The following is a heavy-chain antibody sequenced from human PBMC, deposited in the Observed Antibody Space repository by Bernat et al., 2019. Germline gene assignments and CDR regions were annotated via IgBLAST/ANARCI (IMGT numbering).Heavy chain of an antibody. J-gene: IGHJ5*02. CDR1: GGTFSSYI. CDR2: IIPILGIA. Sequence: QVQLVQSGAEVKKPGSSVKVSCKASGGTFSSYIISWVRQAPGQGLEWMGRIIPILGIANYAQKFQGRVTITADKSTSTAYMELSSLRSEDTAVYYCARGQASCSSTSCYFGWFDPWGQGTLVTVSS. D-gene: IGHD2-2*01. CDR3: ARGQASCSSTSCYFGWFDP. V-gene: IGHV1-69*02.